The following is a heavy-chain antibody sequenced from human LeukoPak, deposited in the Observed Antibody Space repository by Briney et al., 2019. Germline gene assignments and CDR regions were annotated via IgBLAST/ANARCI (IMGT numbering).Heavy chain of an antibody. V-gene: IGHV1-2*02. CDR2: INPNSGGT. CDR3: AREDPTCSSTSCYTRWFDP. Sequence: ASVKVSCKASGYTFTGYYMQWVRQAPGQGLEWMGWINPNSGGTNYAQKFQGRVTMTRDTSISTAYMELSRLRSDDTAVYYCAREDPTCSSTSCYTRWFDPWGQGTLVTVSS. J-gene: IGHJ5*02. D-gene: IGHD2-2*02. CDR1: GYTFTGYY.